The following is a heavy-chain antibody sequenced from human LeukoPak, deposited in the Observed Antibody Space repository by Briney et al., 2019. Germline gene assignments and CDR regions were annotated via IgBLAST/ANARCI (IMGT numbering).Heavy chain of an antibody. CDR1: GFTFSSYT. D-gene: IGHD6-13*01. CDR3: ARAVQAAHFDS. CDR2: MTNRGSHI. J-gene: IGHJ4*02. Sequence: GGSLRLSCAASGFTFSSYTMTWVRQAPGKGLEWVSSMTNRGSHIYYADSLKGRFTVSRGNANNSLYLQMDSLRAEDTAVYYCARAVQAAHFDSWGQGTLVTVSS. V-gene: IGHV3-21*04.